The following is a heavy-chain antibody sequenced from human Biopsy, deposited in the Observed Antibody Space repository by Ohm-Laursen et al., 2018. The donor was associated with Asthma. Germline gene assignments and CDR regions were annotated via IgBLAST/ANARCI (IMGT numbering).Heavy chain of an antibody. J-gene: IGHJ3*02. CDR2: ISYDGGNK. Sequence: SLRLSCTASGFSFSKYAIHWVRQAPGKGLEWVAVISYDGGNKFYGDSVKGRFTLSRDNSRNTLYLQMNSLRVEDTAIYYCARTHERWTSIQDDALDIWGQGTMVIVSS. D-gene: IGHD4-23*01. CDR3: ARTHERWTSIQDDALDI. V-gene: IGHV3-30*03. CDR1: GFSFSKYA.